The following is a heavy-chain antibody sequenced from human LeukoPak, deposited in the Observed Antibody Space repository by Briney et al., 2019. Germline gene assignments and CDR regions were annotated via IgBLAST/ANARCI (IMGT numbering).Heavy chain of an antibody. Sequence: SETLSLTCTVSGGSISSYYWSWIRQPPGKGLEWIGNIYHSGSTNYSPSLKSRVTISVDTSKNQFSLKLSSVTAADTAVYFCAREDYYSGGYYLDYWGQGTLVTVSS. V-gene: IGHV4-59*08. CDR1: GGSISSYY. D-gene: IGHD3-22*01. J-gene: IGHJ4*02. CDR2: IYHSGST. CDR3: AREDYYSGGYYLDY.